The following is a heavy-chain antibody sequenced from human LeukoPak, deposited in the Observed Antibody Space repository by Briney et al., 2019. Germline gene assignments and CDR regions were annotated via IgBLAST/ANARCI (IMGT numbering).Heavy chain of an antibody. V-gene: IGHV4-4*07. CDR3: ASEYSGYDYSSYYYYYMDV. CDR1: GGSISSYY. J-gene: IGHJ6*03. Sequence: SETPSLTCTVSGGSISSYYWSWIRQPAGKGLEWIGRIYTSGSTNYNPSLKSRVTMSVDTSKNQFSLKLSSVTAADTAVYYCASEYSGYDYSSYYYYYMDVWGKGTTVTVSS. CDR2: IYTSGST. D-gene: IGHD5-12*01.